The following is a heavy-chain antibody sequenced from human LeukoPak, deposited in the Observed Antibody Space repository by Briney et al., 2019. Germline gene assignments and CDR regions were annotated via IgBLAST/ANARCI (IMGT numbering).Heavy chain of an antibody. CDR1: GYTFTGYY. CDR2: INPKSGGT. D-gene: IGHD6-19*01. V-gene: IGHV1-2*02. CDR3: ARPDIGMADLDY. J-gene: IGHJ4*02. Sequence: ASVKVSCKASGYTFTGYYMHWVRQAPGQGLEWMGWINPKSGGTNYAQKFQGRVTMTRDTSISTDYMELNRLRSDDTAVYYCARPDIGMADLDYWGQGTLVTVSS.